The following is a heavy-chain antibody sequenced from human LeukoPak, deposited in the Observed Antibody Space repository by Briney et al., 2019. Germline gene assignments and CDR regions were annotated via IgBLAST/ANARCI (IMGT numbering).Heavy chain of an antibody. CDR1: GFTFSNYA. V-gene: IGHV3-23*01. J-gene: IGHJ4*02. CDR3: ARGIDY. CDR2: SGSGANT. Sequence: GGSLRLSCTASGFTFSNYAMSWVRQAPGKGLEWVISGSGANTYYADSVRGRFTISRDTSKNMVFLQMNSLRVEDTAVYYCARGIDYWGRGTLVTVSS.